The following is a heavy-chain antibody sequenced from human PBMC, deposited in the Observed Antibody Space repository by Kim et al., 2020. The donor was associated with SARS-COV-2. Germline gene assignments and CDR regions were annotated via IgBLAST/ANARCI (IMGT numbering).Heavy chain of an antibody. Sequence: GGSLRLSCAASGFTLSNNAMTWVRQAPGKGLEWVSDIRGGGDTYYADSMKGRFTFSRDDSQNVLFLQMDSLRADDTALYYCGGPGAVSYWGQGTLVTVSS. D-gene: IGHD7-27*01. J-gene: IGHJ4*02. V-gene: IGHV3-23*01. CDR1: GFTLSNNA. CDR3: GGPGAVSY. CDR2: IRGGGDT.